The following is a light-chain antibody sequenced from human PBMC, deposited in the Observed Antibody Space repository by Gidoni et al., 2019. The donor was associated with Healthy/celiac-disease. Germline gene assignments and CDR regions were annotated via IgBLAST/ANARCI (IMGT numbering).Light chain of an antibody. J-gene: IGKJ3*01. V-gene: IGKV3-11*01. Sequence: EIVFTQSPATLSLSPRARAPVSCMASQSVNSYLAWYQQKPGQAPRLLIYDASNRATGIPARFSGSGSGTDFTLTISSLEPEDFAVYYCQQRSNWPPTFGPGTKVDIK. CDR1: QSVNSY. CDR3: QQRSNWPPT. CDR2: DAS.